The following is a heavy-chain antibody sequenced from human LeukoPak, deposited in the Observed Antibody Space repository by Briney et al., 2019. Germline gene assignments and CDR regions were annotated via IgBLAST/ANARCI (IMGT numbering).Heavy chain of an antibody. CDR3: ARHPVVGSYYDY. CDR2: IYTSGST. CDR1: GGSISSYY. Sequence: SETLSLTCTVSGGSISSYYWSWIRQPPGKGLEWIGYIYTSGSTNYNPSLKSRVTISVDTSKNQFSLKLSSVTAADTAVYYCARHPVVGSYYDYWGQETLVTVSS. J-gene: IGHJ4*02. V-gene: IGHV4-4*09. D-gene: IGHD3-22*01.